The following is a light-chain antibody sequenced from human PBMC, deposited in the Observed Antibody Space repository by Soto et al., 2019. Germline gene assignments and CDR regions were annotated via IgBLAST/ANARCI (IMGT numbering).Light chain of an antibody. V-gene: IGKV1-33*01. CDR3: QQFDNLPLT. J-gene: IGKJ4*01. CDR2: DAS. Sequence: DIQVTQSPSSLSASVGDRVTITCQASQDITNHLNWYQHKQGKAPELLIYDASNLESGVPSRFSGSRSGTHFTFTISSLQPEDIDTSYSQQFDNLPLTFCGGTRV. CDR1: QDITNH.